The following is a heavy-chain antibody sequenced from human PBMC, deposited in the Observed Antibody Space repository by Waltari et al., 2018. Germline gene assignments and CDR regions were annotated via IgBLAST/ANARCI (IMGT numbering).Heavy chain of an antibody. CDR3: ARATNDY. J-gene: IGHJ4*02. V-gene: IGHV1-18*01. CDR1: GYTFSSYG. CDR2: ISTYTGDT. Sequence: QVQLVQSGAEVKKAGASVTVSCQASGYTFSSYGIRWVRLAPAQGLEWMGWISTYTGDTNYAREFKDRVTMTTDTSTSTVYMILRSLTYDDTAVYYCARATNDYWGQGTLVTVSS. D-gene: IGHD1-1*01.